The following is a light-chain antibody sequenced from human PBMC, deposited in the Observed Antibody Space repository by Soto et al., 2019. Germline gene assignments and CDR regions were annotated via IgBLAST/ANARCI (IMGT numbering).Light chain of an antibody. CDR3: SSFTGTSSLPYV. CDR1: SSDVGGYNF. Sequence: QSALTQPASVSGSPGQSITISCTGTSSDVGGYNFVSWYQHHPGKAPKLMIYEVNNRPPGVSNRFSASKSGNTASLTISGLQPEDEADYYCSSFTGTSSLPYVFGAGTKVTVL. V-gene: IGLV2-14*01. CDR2: EVN. J-gene: IGLJ1*01.